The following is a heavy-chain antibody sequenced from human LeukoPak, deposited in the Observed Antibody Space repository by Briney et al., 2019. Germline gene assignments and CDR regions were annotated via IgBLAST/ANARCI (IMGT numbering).Heavy chain of an antibody. CDR1: AGSFSPAH. CDR3: AKDPTYYDFWSGYPYYYGMDV. V-gene: IGHV4-59*01. CDR2: ICDNGNT. D-gene: IGHD3-3*01. Sequence: PSETLSLTCTFSAGSFSPAHWSWIRQPPGKGLEWIGVICDNGNTDYNPSLKSRVTISVDTSKSQFSLKLNSLAAADTAVYYCAKDPTYYDFWSGYPYYYGMDVWGQGTTVTVSS. J-gene: IGHJ6*02.